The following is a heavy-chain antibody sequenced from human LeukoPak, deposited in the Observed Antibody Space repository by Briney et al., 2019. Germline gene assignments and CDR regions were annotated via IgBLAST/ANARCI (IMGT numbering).Heavy chain of an antibody. D-gene: IGHD5-18*01. J-gene: IGHJ4*02. CDR2: ISGSGDST. Sequence: GGSLRLSCAASGFTFSTYAVNWVRQAPGKGLEWVSTISGSGDSTYYADSVKGRFTISRDNSKNTLYLQMNSLRAEDTAVYYCARDPVPRGYSYGYSGIDYWGQGTLVTVSS. V-gene: IGHV3-23*01. CDR3: ARDPVPRGYSYGYSGIDY. CDR1: GFTFSTYA.